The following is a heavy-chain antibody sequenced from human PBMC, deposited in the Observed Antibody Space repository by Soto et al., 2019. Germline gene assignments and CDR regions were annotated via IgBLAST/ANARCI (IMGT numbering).Heavy chain of an antibody. D-gene: IGHD1-26*01. CDR2: ISYDGGNE. CDR3: AKARYSGTLTTDFDY. CDR1: VFTFSSYC. V-gene: IGHV3-33*05. J-gene: IGHJ4*02. Sequence: PVGSLRLSCAWSVFTFSSYCIHCVRHSPGKWLEWLAVISYDGGNEKYADSVKGRFTISRDDSQNTAYLQMNSLKTDDTAIYFCAKARYSGTLTTDFDYWGQGRLVTV.